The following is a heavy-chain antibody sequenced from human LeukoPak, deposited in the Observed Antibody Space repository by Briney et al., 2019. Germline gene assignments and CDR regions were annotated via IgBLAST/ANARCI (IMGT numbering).Heavy chain of an antibody. CDR2: IYTSGST. V-gene: IGHV4-4*07. CDR1: GDSINIGSISSYY. J-gene: IGHJ4*02. D-gene: IGHD3-22*01. Sequence: SETLSLTCTFSGDSINIGSISSYYWSWIRQPAGKGLEWIGRIYTSGSTNYNPSLKSRVTMSVDTSKNQFSLKLSSVTAADTAVYYCARGVTVNRYYYDSSGYYPDYWGQGTLVTVSS. CDR3: ARGVTVNRYYYDSSGYYPDY.